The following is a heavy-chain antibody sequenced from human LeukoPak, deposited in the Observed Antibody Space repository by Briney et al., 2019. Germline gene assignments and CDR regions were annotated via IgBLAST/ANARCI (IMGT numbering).Heavy chain of an antibody. J-gene: IGHJ4*02. Sequence: GGSLRLSCVTSGFTFSNHAMHWVRQAPGKGLEWVAVISYDGSNKYYADSVKGRFTISRDNSKNTLYLQMNSLRAEDTAVYYCAKGYYDFWSGYQYYFDYWGQGTLVTVSS. D-gene: IGHD3-3*01. CDR3: AKGYYDFWSGYQYYFDY. CDR1: GFTFSNHA. CDR2: ISYDGSNK. V-gene: IGHV3-30*04.